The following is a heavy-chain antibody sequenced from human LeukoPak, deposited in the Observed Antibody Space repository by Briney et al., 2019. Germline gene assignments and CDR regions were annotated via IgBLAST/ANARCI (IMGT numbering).Heavy chain of an antibody. CDR1: GGSISSYY. V-gene: IGHV4-59*01. D-gene: IGHD1-26*01. J-gene: IGHJ4*02. Sequence: SETLSLTCTVSGGSISSYYWSWIRQPPGKGLEWIGYIYYSGSTNYNPSPKSRVPISVDTSKNQFSLKLSSVTAADTAVYYCASLSGSYRNFDYWGQGTLVTVSS. CDR2: IYYSGST. CDR3: ASLSGSYRNFDY.